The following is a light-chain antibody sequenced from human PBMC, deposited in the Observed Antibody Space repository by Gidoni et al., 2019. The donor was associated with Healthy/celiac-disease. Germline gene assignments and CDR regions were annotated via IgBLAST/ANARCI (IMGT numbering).Light chain of an antibody. CDR3: QQQMT. J-gene: IGKJ1*01. CDR1: QSVSSN. V-gene: IGKV3-15*01. Sequence: EILMTQSPAPLSVSPGERATLSCRASQSVSSNLAWYQQKPGQAPRLLIYGASTRATGIPARFSGSGSGTEFTLTISSLQSEDFAVYYCQQQMTFGQGTKVEIK. CDR2: GAS.